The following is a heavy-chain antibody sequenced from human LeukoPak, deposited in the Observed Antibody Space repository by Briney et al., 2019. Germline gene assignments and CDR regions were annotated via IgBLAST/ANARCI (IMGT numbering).Heavy chain of an antibody. CDR3: AKRTAQAITAFGVAVAGCFDH. V-gene: IGHV3-23*01. CDR1: GFTFSSYA. J-gene: IGHJ4*02. Sequence: PGRSLRLSCAASGFTFSSYAMSWVRQAPGKGLEWVSAISGSGGSTYYADSVKGRFTISRDNSKNTLYLQMNSLRAEDTAVYYCAKRTAQAITAFGVAVAGCFDHWGQGTLVTVSS. CDR2: ISGSGGST. D-gene: IGHD6-19*01.